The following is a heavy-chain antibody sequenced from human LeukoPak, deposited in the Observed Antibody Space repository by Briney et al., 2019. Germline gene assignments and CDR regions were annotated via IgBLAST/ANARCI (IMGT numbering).Heavy chain of an antibody. CDR3: ARHPLKAYVADWFDP. Sequence: SETLSLSCTVSGGSISSRSYYWGWLRQPPGKGLEWIASIFYSGSTYHNPSLKSRVTISVDTSKSQFSLKLSSVTAADTAVYFCARHPLKAYVADWFDPWGQGTLVTVSS. V-gene: IGHV4-39*01. CDR1: GGSISSRSYY. CDR2: IFYSGST. D-gene: IGHD3-10*02. J-gene: IGHJ5*02.